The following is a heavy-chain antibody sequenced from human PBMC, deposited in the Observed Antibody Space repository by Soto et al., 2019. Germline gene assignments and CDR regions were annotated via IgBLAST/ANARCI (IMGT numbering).Heavy chain of an antibody. D-gene: IGHD3-10*02. J-gene: IGHJ6*02. Sequence: GESLKLSCKGSGHSFTSYWISWVRQMPGKGLEWMGRIDPSDSYTNYSPSFQGHVTISADKSISTAYLQWSSLKASDAAMYYCARHVRGYYYYGMDVWGQGTTVTVSS. CDR1: GHSFTSYW. CDR2: IDPSDSYT. CDR3: ARHVRGYYYYGMDV. V-gene: IGHV5-10-1*01.